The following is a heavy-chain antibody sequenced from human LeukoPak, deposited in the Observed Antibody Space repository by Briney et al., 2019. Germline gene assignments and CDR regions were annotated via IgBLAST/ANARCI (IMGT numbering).Heavy chain of an antibody. CDR1: GDSVSSNSAA. Sequence: SQTLSLTCAISGDSVSSNSAAWNWIRQSPSRGLEWLGRTYYRSKWYNDYAVSVKSRITINPDTSKNQFSLQLNSVTPEDTAVYYCARDPGEGEVLVPAAMNAFDIWGQGTMVTVSS. CDR2: TYYRSKWYN. J-gene: IGHJ3*02. CDR3: ARDPGEGEVLVPAAMNAFDI. V-gene: IGHV6-1*01. D-gene: IGHD2-2*01.